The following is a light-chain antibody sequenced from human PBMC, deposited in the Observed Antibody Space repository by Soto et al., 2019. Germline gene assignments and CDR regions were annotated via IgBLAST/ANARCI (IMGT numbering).Light chain of an antibody. V-gene: IGLV2-14*01. CDR1: SSDVGGYKY. CDR2: DVT. Sequence: QSVLTQPASVSESPGQSITISCTGSSSDVGGYKYVSWYQQHPGKAPKLLIYDVTNRPSGVSNRFSGSKSGYTASLTISGLQAEDEADFYCCSYAGSSTFAYVFGTGTRSPS. CDR3: CSYAGSSTFAYV. J-gene: IGLJ1*01.